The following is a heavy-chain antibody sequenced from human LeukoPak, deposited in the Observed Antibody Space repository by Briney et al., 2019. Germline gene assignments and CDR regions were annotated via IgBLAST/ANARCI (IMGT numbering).Heavy chain of an antibody. D-gene: IGHD6-19*01. CDR1: GFTFDDYA. J-gene: IGHJ4*02. Sequence: GGSLRLSCAASGFTFDDYAMHWVRQAPGKGLEWVSGISWNSGSIDYADSVKGRFTISRDNAKNSLYLQMNSLRVEDTAFYYCAKDNRRHYTSGPNPDSLHWGQGALVTVSS. V-gene: IGHV3-9*01. CDR3: AKDNRRHYTSGPNPDSLH. CDR2: ISWNSGSI.